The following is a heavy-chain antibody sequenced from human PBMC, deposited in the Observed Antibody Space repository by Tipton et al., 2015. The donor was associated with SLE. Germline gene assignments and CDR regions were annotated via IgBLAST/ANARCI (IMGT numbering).Heavy chain of an antibody. CDR2: IYYSGST. CDR1: GGSISSSSYY. D-gene: IGHD6-13*01. J-gene: IGHJ6*02. V-gene: IGHV4-39*01. Sequence: TLSLTCTVSGGSISSSSYYWGWIRQPPGKGLEWIGSIYYSGSTYYNPSLKSRVTISVDTSKNQFSLKLSSVTAADTAVYYCARAAYSSSWYWGDYYYYGMDVWGQGP. CDR3: ARAAYSSSWYWGDYYYYGMDV.